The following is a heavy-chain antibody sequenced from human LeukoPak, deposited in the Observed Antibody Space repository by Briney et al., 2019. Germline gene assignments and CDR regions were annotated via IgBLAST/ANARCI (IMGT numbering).Heavy chain of an antibody. V-gene: IGHV3-30*02. CDR2: ISYDGSSE. CDR1: GLTFRNYG. J-gene: IGHJ6*02. Sequence: GGSLRLSCAASGLTFRNYGMHWVRQAPGKGLEWVALISYDGSSEYYAGSVKGRFTISRDNSKITVYLQMNSLKAEDTAVYYCAKELYNYGDYGAEGLDVGGQGTTVTVS. CDR3: AKELYNYGDYGAEGLDV. D-gene: IGHD4-17*01.